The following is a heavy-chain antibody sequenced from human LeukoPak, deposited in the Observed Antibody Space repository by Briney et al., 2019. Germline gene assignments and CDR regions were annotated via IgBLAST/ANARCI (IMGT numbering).Heavy chain of an antibody. V-gene: IGHV3-53*04. Sequence: PGGSLRLSCAASGFTVSSNYMSWVRQAPGKGLEWVSVIYSGGSTYYADSVKGRFTISRHNSKNTLYLQMNSLRAEDTAVYYCARGLKDTSCSSTSCYNYYYYYGMDVWGQGTTVTVSS. CDR1: GFTVSSNY. CDR2: IYSGGST. CDR3: ARGLKDTSCSSTSCYNYYYYYGMDV. J-gene: IGHJ6*02. D-gene: IGHD2-2*02.